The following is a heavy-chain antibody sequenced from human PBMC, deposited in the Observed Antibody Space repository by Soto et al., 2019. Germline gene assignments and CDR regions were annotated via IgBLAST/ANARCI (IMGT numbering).Heavy chain of an antibody. D-gene: IGHD6-6*01. V-gene: IGHV1-2*04. Sequence: ASVKVSCKASGYTFTGYYMHWVRQAPGQGLEWMGWINPNSGGTNYAQKFQGWVTMTRDTSISTAYMELSRLRSDDTAVYYCARERRGHSSSSVDYAFDIWGQGTMVTVSS. CDR3: ARERRGHSSSSVDYAFDI. CDR2: INPNSGGT. CDR1: GYTFTGYY. J-gene: IGHJ3*02.